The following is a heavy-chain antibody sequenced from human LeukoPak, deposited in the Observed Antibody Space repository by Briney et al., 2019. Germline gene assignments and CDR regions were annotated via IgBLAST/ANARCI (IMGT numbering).Heavy chain of an antibody. CDR1: GGSFSGYY. D-gene: IGHD3-9*01. CDR2: INHSGST. J-gene: IGHJ5*02. CDR3: ATIRYFDWS. Sequence: KPSETLSLTCAVYGGSFSGYYWSSVRQPPGKWLEWIGEINHSGSTNYNPSLKSRVTISVDTSKNQFSLKLSSVTAADTAVYYCATIRYFDWSWGQGTLVTVSS. V-gene: IGHV4-34*01.